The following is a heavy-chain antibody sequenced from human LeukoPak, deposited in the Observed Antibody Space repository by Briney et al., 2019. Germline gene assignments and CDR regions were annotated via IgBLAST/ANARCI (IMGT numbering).Heavy chain of an antibody. CDR1: GFTVSSNY. J-gene: IGHJ4*02. CDR2: ITSNSAYI. D-gene: IGHD1-26*01. Sequence: PGGSLRLSCAASGFTVSSNYMSWVRQAPGKGLEWVSSITSNSAYIYYADSVKGRFTISRDNARNSLYLQMNSLRAEDTAVYYCAREPSIVGIWGQGTLVTVSS. CDR3: AREPSIVGI. V-gene: IGHV3-21*01.